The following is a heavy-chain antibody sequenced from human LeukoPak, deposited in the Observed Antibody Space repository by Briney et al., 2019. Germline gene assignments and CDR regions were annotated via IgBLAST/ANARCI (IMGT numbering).Heavy chain of an antibody. D-gene: IGHD1-1*01. CDR1: GGSFSGYY. V-gene: IGHV4-34*01. CDR3: ARDNFLIAGGFDY. CDR2: INQSGST. J-gene: IGHJ4*02. Sequence: PSETLSLTCGVYGGSFSGYYWSWIRQPPGKGLEWIGEINQSGSTNYNPPLKSRLAISVDTSKNEFALKVGSVTAADTAVYYCARDNFLIAGGFDYWGQGTLVTVSS.